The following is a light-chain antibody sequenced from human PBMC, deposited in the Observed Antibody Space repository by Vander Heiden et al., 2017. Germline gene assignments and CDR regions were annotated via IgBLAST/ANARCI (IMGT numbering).Light chain of an antibody. V-gene: IGKV3-11*01. Sequence: DIVLTQSPATLSLSPGESATLPCRASQSVSSYLAWYQQKPGQAPRLLIYDAANRATGIPARFSGSGAGTDFTLQSGNSQEGVTVYYCQQRSNWSFGQGTKLEIK. CDR2: DAA. CDR1: QSVSSY. CDR3: QQRSNWS. J-gene: IGKJ2*01.